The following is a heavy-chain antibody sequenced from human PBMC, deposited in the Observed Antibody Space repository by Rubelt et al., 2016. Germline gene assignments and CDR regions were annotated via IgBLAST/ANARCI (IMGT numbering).Heavy chain of an antibody. Sequence: QVQLVQSGAEVKKPGASVKVSCKASGYTSTSYAMHWVRQAPGQRLEWMGWINAGNGNTKYPQKFQGRVTITRDTSASTAYMELSSLRSEDTAVYYCARGDSSGFYKGNYWGQGTLVTVSS. V-gene: IGHV1-3*01. J-gene: IGHJ4*02. CDR1: GYTSTSYA. CDR3: ARGDSSGFYKGNY. CDR2: INAGNGNT. D-gene: IGHD3-22*01.